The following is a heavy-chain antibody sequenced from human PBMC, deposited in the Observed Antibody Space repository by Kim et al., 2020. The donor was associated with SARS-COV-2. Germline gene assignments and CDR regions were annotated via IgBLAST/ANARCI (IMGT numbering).Heavy chain of an antibody. D-gene: IGHD6-13*01. J-gene: IGHJ4*02. Sequence: YNPSLKSRVTISVDTSRNQFSLKLSSMTAADTAVYYCARGVSSSWYSFDYWGQGTLVTVSS. CDR3: ARGVSSSWYSFDY. V-gene: IGHV4-59*09.